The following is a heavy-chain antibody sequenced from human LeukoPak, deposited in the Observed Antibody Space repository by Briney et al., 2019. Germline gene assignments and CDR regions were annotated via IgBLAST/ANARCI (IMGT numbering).Heavy chain of an antibody. CDR1: GFTFSSYA. Sequence: GGSLRLSCAASGFTFSSYAVSWVRQAPGKGLEWVSSISGSGGSTYSADSVKGRFTISRDNSKNTLYLQLNSLRAEDTALYYCAKDRSCTNDICHGDFDYWGQGTLVTVSS. D-gene: IGHD2-8*01. V-gene: IGHV3-23*01. J-gene: IGHJ4*02. CDR3: AKDRSCTNDICHGDFDY. CDR2: ISGSGGST.